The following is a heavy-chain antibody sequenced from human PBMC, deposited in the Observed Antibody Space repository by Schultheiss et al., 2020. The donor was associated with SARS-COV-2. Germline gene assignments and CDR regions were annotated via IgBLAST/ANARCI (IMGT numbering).Heavy chain of an antibody. CDR1: GFNVSVRF. CDR3: ARVGDYYDRRGAFDI. Sequence: GGSLRLSCAASGFNVSVRFMTWVRQGPGKGLEWVSVMDTIGHASYADSVKGRFSMSRDNSKNTLYLQMNSLRAEDTAVYYCARVGDYYDRRGAFDIWGQGTTVTVSS. D-gene: IGHD3-22*01. V-gene: IGHV3-66*01. CDR2: MDTIGHA. J-gene: IGHJ3*02.